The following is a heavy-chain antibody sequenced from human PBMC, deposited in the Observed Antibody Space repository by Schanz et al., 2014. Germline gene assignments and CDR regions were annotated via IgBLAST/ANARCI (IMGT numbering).Heavy chain of an antibody. D-gene: IGHD5-12*01. V-gene: IGHV3-30*04. CDR3: ARGGRGGYPGRAFDI. J-gene: IGHJ3*02. CDR1: GFTFSSYA. CDR2: TSSDGSLK. Sequence: QVQLVESGGGVVQPWRSLRLSCAASGFTFSSYAVHWVRQAPDKGLVWVAVTSSDGSLKYYADSVKGRFTISRDNSRDRVYLQMNSLRGEDTAVYYCARGGRGGYPGRAFDIWGQGTMVTASS.